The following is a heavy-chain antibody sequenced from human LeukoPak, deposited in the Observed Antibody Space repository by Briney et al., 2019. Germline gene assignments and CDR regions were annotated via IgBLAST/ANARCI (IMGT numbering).Heavy chain of an antibody. CDR3: VKGRYSSGWYYFDY. D-gene: IGHD6-19*01. J-gene: IGHJ4*02. V-gene: IGHV3-30*02. CDR2: IRFDGSNK. Sequence: GGYLRLSCAASGFTFSSYGMQWVRPAPGTGLEGVAFIRFDGSNKYYADSVRGRFTISRDTSKNPLYLQMNSLTAEDTAVYYCVKGRYSSGWYYFDYWGQGTLVTVSS. CDR1: GFTFSSYG.